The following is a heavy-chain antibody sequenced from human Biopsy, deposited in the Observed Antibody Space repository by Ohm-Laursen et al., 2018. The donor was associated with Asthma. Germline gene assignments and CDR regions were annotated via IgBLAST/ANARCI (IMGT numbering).Heavy chain of an antibody. CDR2: IDPNSGGT. CDR3: ARIKIRIGAGTDRYFDL. V-gene: IGHV1-2*06. D-gene: IGHD3-16*01. Sequence: ASAKVSCKASGYPFTDYSVHWVRQAPGQGLEWMGRIDPNSGGTNYAQKFLGRVTMTRDTSVNTAFMVLSRLRSDDTAVYYCARIKIRIGAGTDRYFDLWGRGTLVTVSS. J-gene: IGHJ2*01. CDR1: GYPFTDYS.